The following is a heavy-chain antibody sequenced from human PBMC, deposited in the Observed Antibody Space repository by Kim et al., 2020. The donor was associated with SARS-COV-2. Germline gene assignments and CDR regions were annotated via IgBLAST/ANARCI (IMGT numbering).Heavy chain of an antibody. CDR2: ITISSTHI. J-gene: IGHJ4*02. CDR3: ARGWVGQVGDY. Sequence: GGSLRLSCAASGFSFNTYTMDWVRQAPGKGLEWVSAITISSTHIYYADSVEGRFTISRDNARNSVYLHMNSLRVDDTAIYYCARGWVGQVGDYWGQGARVTVSS. CDR1: GFSFNTYT. V-gene: IGHV3-21*01. D-gene: IGHD3-10*01.